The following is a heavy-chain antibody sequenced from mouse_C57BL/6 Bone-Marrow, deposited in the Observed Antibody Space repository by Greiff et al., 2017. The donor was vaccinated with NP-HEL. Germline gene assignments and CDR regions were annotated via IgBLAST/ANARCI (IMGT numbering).Heavy chain of an antibody. CDR2: IYPGDGDT. CDR3: AREGYYSNLGYYFDY. Sequence: VKLVESGPELVKPGASVKISCKASGYAFSSSWMNWVQQRPGKGLEWIGRIYPGDGDTNYNGKLKGKATLTADKSSSTAYMQRSSLTSEDSAVYFCAREGYYSNLGYYFDYWGQGTTLTVSS. D-gene: IGHD2-5*01. CDR1: GYAFSSSW. J-gene: IGHJ2*01. V-gene: IGHV1-82*01.